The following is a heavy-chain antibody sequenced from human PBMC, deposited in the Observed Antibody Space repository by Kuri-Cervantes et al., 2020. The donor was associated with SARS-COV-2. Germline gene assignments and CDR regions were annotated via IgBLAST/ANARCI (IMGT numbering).Heavy chain of an antibody. Sequence: GESLKISCVASGFTFSSYEMNWVRQAPGKGLEWVSWITTSGSAVYYADSVKGRFTISRDNAKNSLYLQMNSLRAGDTAVYYCARGVDTAMGHYYYYMDVWGKGTTVTVSS. V-gene: IGHV3-48*03. CDR1: GFTFSSYE. CDR3: ARGVDTAMGHYYYYMDV. J-gene: IGHJ6*03. CDR2: ITTSGSAV. D-gene: IGHD5-18*01.